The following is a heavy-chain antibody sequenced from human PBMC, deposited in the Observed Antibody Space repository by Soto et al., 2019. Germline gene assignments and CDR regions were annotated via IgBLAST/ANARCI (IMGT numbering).Heavy chain of an antibody. CDR2: IIPILGIA. J-gene: IGHJ6*03. D-gene: IGHD3-9*01. Sequence: QVQLVQSGAEVKKPGSSVKVSCKASGGTFSSYTISWVRQAPGQGLEWMGRIIPILGIANYAQKFQGRVTITADKSTSTDYMELSSLRSEDTAVYYCARGGYYDILTGHYYYYMDVWGKGTTVTVSS. V-gene: IGHV1-69*02. CDR3: ARGGYYDILTGHYYYYMDV. CDR1: GGTFSSYT.